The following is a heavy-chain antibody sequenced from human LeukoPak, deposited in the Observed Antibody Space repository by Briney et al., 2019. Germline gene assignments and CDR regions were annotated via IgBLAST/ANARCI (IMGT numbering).Heavy chain of an antibody. D-gene: IGHD5-18*01. Sequence: SWIRQPPGKGLEWIRYIYYSGSTYYNPSLKSRVTISVDTSKNQFSLRLSSVTAADTAVYYCARNRYSYGYRGFDYWGQGTLVTVSS. J-gene: IGHJ4*02. CDR2: IYYSGST. V-gene: IGHV4-30-4*08. CDR3: ARNRYSYGYRGFDY.